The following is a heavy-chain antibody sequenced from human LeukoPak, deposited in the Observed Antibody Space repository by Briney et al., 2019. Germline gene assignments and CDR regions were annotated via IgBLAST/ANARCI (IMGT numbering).Heavy chain of an antibody. J-gene: IGHJ5*02. V-gene: IGHV4-34*01. CDR3: ARQYQLLSWFHP. CDR2: INHSGST. D-gene: IGHD2-2*01. Sequence: SETLSLTCAVYGGSFSGYYWSWIRQPPGKGLEWIGEINHSGSTNYNPSLKSRVTISVDTSKNQFSLRLSSVTAADTAVYYCARQYQLLSWFHPWGQGTLVTVSS. CDR1: GGSFSGYY.